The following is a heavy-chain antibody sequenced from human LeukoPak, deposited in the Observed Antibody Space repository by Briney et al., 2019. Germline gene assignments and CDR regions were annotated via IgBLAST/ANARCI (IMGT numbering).Heavy chain of an antibody. Sequence: GGSLRLSCAASGFSFSDYAMGWVRQAPGKGLEWVSAITGGGDYTDYADSVKGRFTISRDNSKSTVYLQISSLRGEDAAVYYCAKRSRSSYGHFDYWGQGTLVTVSS. CDR1: GFSFSDYA. CDR2: ITGGGDYT. J-gene: IGHJ4*02. V-gene: IGHV3-23*01. D-gene: IGHD3-10*01. CDR3: AKRSRSSYGHFDY.